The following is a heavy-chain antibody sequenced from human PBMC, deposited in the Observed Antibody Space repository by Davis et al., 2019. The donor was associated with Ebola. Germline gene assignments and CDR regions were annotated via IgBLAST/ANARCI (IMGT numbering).Heavy chain of an antibody. CDR2: IRSKAYGGTT. CDR1: GFTFGDYA. Sequence: GGSLRLSCTASGFTFGDYAMSWFRQAPGKGLEWVGFIRSKAYGGTTEYAASVTGRFPISRDDSQSIAYLQMNSLKTEDTAVYYCSPDIVVVVAATQGGMDVWGKGTTVTVSS. D-gene: IGHD2-15*01. J-gene: IGHJ6*04. CDR3: SPDIVVVVAATQGGMDV. V-gene: IGHV3-49*03.